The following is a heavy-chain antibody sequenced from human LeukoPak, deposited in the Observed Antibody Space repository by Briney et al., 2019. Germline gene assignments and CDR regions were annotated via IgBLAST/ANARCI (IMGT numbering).Heavy chain of an antibody. CDR3: ARSIGSGAPDY. CDR1: GYTFTGYY. J-gene: IGHJ4*02. D-gene: IGHD2-15*01. CDR2: INPNSGNT. V-gene: IGHV1-18*04. Sequence: ASVKVSCKASGYTFTGYYMHWVRQAPGQGLEWMGWINPNSGNTNYAQKLQGRVTMTTDTSTSTAYMELRSLRSDDTAVYYCARSIGSGAPDYWGQGTLVTVSS.